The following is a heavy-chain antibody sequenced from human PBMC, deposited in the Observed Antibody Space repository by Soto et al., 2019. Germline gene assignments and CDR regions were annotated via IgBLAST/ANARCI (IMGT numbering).Heavy chain of an antibody. J-gene: IGHJ4*02. CDR2: ISGSGGST. Sequence: QPGGSLRLSCAASGFTFSSYAMSWVRQAPGKGLEWVSAISGSGGSTYYADSVKGRFTISRDNSKNTLYLQMNSLRAEDTAVYYCAKDFYYGSGSYYLLFDYWGQGTLVTVSS. V-gene: IGHV3-23*01. CDR1: GFTFSSYA. CDR3: AKDFYYGSGSYYLLFDY. D-gene: IGHD3-10*01.